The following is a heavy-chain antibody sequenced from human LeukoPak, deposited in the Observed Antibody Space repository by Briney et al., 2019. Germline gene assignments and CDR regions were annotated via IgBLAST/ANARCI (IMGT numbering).Heavy chain of an antibody. CDR1: GFTFTSYA. V-gene: IGHV3-23*01. J-gene: IGHJ4*02. CDR2: LSGSGANT. Sequence: GGSLRLSCETSGFTFTSYAMNWVRQAPGKGLEWVSGLSGSGANTDYADSVKGRFTISSDNAKNSLYLQMNSLRAEDTAVYYCVRDWDYWGQGTLVTVST. CDR3: VRDWDY.